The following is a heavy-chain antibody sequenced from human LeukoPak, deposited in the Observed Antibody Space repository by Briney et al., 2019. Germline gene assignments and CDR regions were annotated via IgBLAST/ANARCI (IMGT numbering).Heavy chain of an antibody. CDR3: ARVLTSTSTVLDY. Sequence: PGGSLRLSCAASGFTFSSYGMHWVRQAPGKGLEWVAFIRYDGSNKYYADSVKGRFTISRDNSKNTLYLQMNSLRAEDTAVYYCARVLTSTSTVLDYWGQGTLVTVSS. CDR1: GFTFSSYG. CDR2: IRYDGSNK. D-gene: IGHD4-11*01. J-gene: IGHJ4*02. V-gene: IGHV3-30*02.